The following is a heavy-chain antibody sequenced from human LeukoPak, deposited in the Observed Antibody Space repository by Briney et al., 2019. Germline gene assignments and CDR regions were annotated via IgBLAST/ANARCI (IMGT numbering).Heavy chain of an antibody. J-gene: IGHJ4*02. CDR3: AHTSHGAVAGTLLFDY. D-gene: IGHD6-19*01. V-gene: IGHV2-5*02. Sequence: SGPTLVNPTQTLTLTCTFSGFSLSTSGVGVGWIRQPPGKALEWLALIYWDDDKRYSPSLKSRLTITKDTSKNQVVLTMTNMDPVDTATYYCAHTSHGAVAGTLLFDYWGQGTLVTVSS. CDR2: IYWDDDK. CDR1: GFSLSTSGVG.